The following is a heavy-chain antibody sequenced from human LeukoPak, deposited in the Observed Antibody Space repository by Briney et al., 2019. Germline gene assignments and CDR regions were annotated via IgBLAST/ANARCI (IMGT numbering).Heavy chain of an antibody. J-gene: IGHJ3*01. CDR1: GFAFSSHA. Sequence: GGSLRLSCAASGFAFSSHAMTWVRQAPGKGLEWVSSISGSAEKTYYADSVKGRFTISRDSSQKILNLQMNNLRVEDTAIYYCARGSTYDFWSGDALDVWGQGTMATVAS. D-gene: IGHD3-3*01. CDR3: ARGSTYDFWSGDALDV. V-gene: IGHV3-23*01. CDR2: ISGSAEKT.